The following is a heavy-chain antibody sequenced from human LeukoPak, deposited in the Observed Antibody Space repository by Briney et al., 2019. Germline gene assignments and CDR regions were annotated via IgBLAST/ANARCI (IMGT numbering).Heavy chain of an antibody. V-gene: IGHV4-59*12. D-gene: IGHD3-10*01. CDR1: GGSFGSYY. Sequence: SETLSLTCTVSGGSFGSYYWTWIRQPPGKGLEYIGYIYYSGTTNYNPSLKSRVTISVDTSKTQSSLNLSSVTAADTAVYYCARGGGSGSYYRDYYNTMDVWGQGTTVTVSS. CDR2: IYYSGTT. J-gene: IGHJ6*02. CDR3: ARGGGSGSYYRDYYNTMDV.